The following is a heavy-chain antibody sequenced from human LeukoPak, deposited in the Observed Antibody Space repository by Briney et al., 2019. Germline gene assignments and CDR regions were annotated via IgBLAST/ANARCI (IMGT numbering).Heavy chain of an antibody. CDR3: ARDLAHATYSSSWYVGWFDP. Sequence: SVKVSCKASGGTFSSYAISWVRQAPGQGLEWMGGIIPIFGTANYAQKFQGRVTITTDESTSTAYMELSSLRSEVTAVYYCARDLAHATYSSSWYVGWFDPWGQGTLVTVSS. J-gene: IGHJ5*02. D-gene: IGHD6-13*01. CDR2: IIPIFGTA. CDR1: GGTFSSYA. V-gene: IGHV1-69*05.